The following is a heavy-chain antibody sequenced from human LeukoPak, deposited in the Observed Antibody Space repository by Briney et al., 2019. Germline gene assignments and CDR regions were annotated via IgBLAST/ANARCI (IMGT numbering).Heavy chain of an antibody. V-gene: IGHV4-34*01. J-gene: IGHJ3*02. D-gene: IGHD1-7*01. Sequence: SETLSLTCAVYVGSFSGYHWNWIRQPPGKGPEWIGEVNESGGTNINPSLRSRVTISVDTSKNQFSLKLSSVTAADTAVYYCARGSRAGTTPLRIAFDIWGQGTMVTVSS. CDR1: VGSFSGYH. CDR3: ARGSRAGTTPLRIAFDI. CDR2: VNESGGT.